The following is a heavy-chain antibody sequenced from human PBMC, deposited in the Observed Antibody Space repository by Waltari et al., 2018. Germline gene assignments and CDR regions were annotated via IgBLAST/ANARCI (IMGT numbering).Heavy chain of an antibody. CDR1: GGIFISQQ. CDR2: ILPLLATA. CDR3: AADEIQLDRQNSYYHMGV. J-gene: IGHJ6*03. Sequence: QVQLVQSGAEVKRPGSPVTVLCKASGGIFISQQLSWVRRAPGQGLDGMGVILPLLATANYAPRLQGKLTITADESSSTAYMGLSNQRSEDTAMYYCAADEIQLDRQNSYYHMGVWGEGTTVIVSS. D-gene: IGHD1-1*01. V-gene: IGHV1-69*01.